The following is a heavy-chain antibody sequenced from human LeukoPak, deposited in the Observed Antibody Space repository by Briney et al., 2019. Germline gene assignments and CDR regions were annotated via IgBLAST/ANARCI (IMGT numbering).Heavy chain of an antibody. D-gene: IGHD2-2*01. V-gene: IGHV4-59*01. CDR1: GGSISRYY. CDR2: IYYSGST. J-gene: IGHJ5*02. CDR3: ARYCSSTSCYNNWFDP. Sequence: SETLSLTCTVSGGSISRYYWSWIRQPPGKGLEWIGYIYYSGSTNYNPYLKSRVTISVDTSKNQFSLKLSSVTAADTAVYYCARYCSSTSCYNNWFDPWGQGTLVTVSS.